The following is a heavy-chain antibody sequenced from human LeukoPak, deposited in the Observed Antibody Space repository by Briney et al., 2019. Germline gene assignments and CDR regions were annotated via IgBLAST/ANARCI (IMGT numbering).Heavy chain of an antibody. CDR2: IGSGGLTT. V-gene: IGHV3-23*01. CDR3: AKSGATIWTFNY. D-gene: IGHD5-12*01. J-gene: IGHJ4*02. Sequence: GGSLRLSCAASGFTFGNYAMSWVHQAPGKGLEWVSGIGSGGLTTYYTDSVKGRFTISRDNSKNTLYLQVNSLRADDTAIYYCAKSGATIWTFNYWGQGALVTVSS. CDR1: GFTFGNYA.